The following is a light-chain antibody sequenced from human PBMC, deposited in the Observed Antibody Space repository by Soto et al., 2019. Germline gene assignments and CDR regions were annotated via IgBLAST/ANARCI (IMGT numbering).Light chain of an antibody. CDR1: QTVIRK. CDR3: QQYAVWHPQT. V-gene: IGKV3-15*01. CDR2: GAS. J-gene: IGKJ1*01. Sequence: EIWMTQSPATLSVSPGERVTLSCGASQTVIRKLAWYQQKPGQTPRLLIFGASTRATGIPARFSGSGSGTEFTLTISSLKPADFAVYYCQQYAVWHPQTFGHGTKVDIK.